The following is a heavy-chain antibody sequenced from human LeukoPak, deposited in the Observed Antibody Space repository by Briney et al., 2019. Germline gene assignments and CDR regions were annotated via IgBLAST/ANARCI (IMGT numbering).Heavy chain of an antibody. J-gene: IGHJ3*02. CDR1: GYTFTSYG. CDR3: ARDCGGDCEDAFDI. V-gene: IGHV1-18*01. CDR2: ISAYNGNT. Sequence: ASVKVSCKASGYTFTSYGISWVRQAPGQGLEWMGWISAYNGNTNYAQKLQGRVTMTTDTSTSTAYMELRSLRSGDTAVYYCARDCGGDCEDAFDIWGQGTMVTVSS. D-gene: IGHD2-21*02.